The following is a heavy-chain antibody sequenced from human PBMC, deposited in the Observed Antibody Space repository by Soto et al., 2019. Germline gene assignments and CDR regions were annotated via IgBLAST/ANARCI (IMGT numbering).Heavy chain of an antibody. CDR2: ITHSGSS. CDR1: GGSFSGYC. CDR3: ARGRKGYSSSWCVVVD. Sequence: QVQLQQWGAGLLKPSETLCLTCAVYGGSFSGYCWSWIRQPPGKGLEWIGEITHSGSSNYNPSLKSRVTISVDTSKNQFSLKLNSVTAADTAVYYCARGRKGYSSSWCVVVDWGQGTLVTVSS. J-gene: IGHJ4*02. D-gene: IGHD6-13*01. V-gene: IGHV4-34*01.